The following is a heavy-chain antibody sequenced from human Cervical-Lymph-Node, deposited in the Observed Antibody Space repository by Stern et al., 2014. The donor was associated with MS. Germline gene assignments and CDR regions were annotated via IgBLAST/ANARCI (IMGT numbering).Heavy chain of an antibody. CDR2: IMPIFGTA. Sequence: VQLGESGAEVKKPGSSVKVSCKASGGTFSNYAINWVRQAPGQGLEWMGGIMPIFGTANYEQEFQGRVTIHEDKSTSTAYMELSSLISEDTAVYYCAREMDGFDIWGQGTMVTVSS. J-gene: IGHJ3*02. CDR3: AREMDGFDI. V-gene: IGHV1-69*06. CDR1: GGTFSNYA.